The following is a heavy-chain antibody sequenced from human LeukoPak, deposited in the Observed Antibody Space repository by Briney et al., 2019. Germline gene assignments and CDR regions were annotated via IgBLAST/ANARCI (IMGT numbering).Heavy chain of an antibody. CDR3: AREKEQGLAYDAFDF. CDR2: TYYRSKRYN. D-gene: IGHD6-19*01. J-gene: IGHJ3*01. CDR1: GDSDSSNSAA. V-gene: IGHV6-1*01. Sequence: SQTLSLTCVITGDSDSSNSAAWNWIRQSPSRGLEWLGRTYYRSKRYNNYAVSVRSRITINPDTSKNQFSLQLNSVTPEDTAVYYCAREKEQGLAYDAFDFWAKETMVTVSS.